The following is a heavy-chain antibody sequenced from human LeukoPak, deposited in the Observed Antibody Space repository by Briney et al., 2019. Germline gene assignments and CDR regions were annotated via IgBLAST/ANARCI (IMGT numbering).Heavy chain of an antibody. D-gene: IGHD2-2*02. Sequence: QSGGSLRLSCAASGFTFSNYAMSWVRQAPGKGLEWVSSISGSGGSTYYADSVKDRFTLSRDDSKNTLYLQMNSLRAEDTAVYYCAKSRSSSSASCYNYWGQGTLVTVSS. J-gene: IGHJ4*02. CDR3: AKSRSSSSASCYNY. CDR2: ISGSGGST. CDR1: GFTFSNYA. V-gene: IGHV3-23*01.